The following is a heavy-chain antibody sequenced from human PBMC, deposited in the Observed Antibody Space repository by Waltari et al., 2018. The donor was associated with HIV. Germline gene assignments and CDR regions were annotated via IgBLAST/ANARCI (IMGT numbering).Heavy chain of an antibody. V-gene: IGHV3-48*02. Sequence: EVQLVESGGGLVQPGGSLRLSCAASGFRFSSHSMTWVRQAPGKGLEWVSYISSSSSTIYYADSVKGRFTISRDNAQNSLYLQMNSLRDEDTAVYYCARDPRNIVGDHFDYWGQGTLVTVSS. D-gene: IGHD1-26*01. CDR2: ISSSSSTI. CDR1: GFRFSSHS. CDR3: ARDPRNIVGDHFDY. J-gene: IGHJ4*02.